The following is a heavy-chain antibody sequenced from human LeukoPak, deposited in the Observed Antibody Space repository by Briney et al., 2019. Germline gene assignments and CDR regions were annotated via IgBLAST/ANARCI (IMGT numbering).Heavy chain of an antibody. CDR1: GGSFSGYY. V-gene: IGHV4-34*01. CDR3: AKIYYYYYYMDV. J-gene: IGHJ6*03. Sequence: SETLSLTCAVYGGSFSGYYWSWIRQPPGKGLEWIGEINHSGSTNYNPSLKSRVTISVDTSKNQFSLKLSSVTAADTAVYYCAKIYYYYYYMDVWGKGTTVTISS. CDR2: INHSGST.